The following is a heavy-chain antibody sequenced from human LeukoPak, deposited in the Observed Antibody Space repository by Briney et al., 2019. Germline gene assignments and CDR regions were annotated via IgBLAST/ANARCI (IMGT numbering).Heavy chain of an antibody. CDR3: ARGTHYYYDTSGIRDGLDY. CDR2: ISYDGSNK. CDR1: GFTFSSYG. J-gene: IGHJ4*02. Sequence: PGGSLRLSCAASGFTFSSYGMHWVRQAPGKGLEWVAVISYDGSNKYYADSVKGRFTISRDNSKNTLYLQMNSLRAEDTAVYYCARGTHYYYDTSGIRDGLDYWGQGTLVTVSS. D-gene: IGHD3-22*01. V-gene: IGHV3-30*03.